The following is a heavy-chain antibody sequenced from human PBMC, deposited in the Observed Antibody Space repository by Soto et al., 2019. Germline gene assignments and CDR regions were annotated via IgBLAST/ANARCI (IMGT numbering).Heavy chain of an antibody. J-gene: IGHJ5*02. V-gene: IGHV4-4*02. D-gene: IGHD3-10*01. CDR1: GGSISSSNW. CDR3: ARSYMVRGVANWFDP. Sequence: QVQLQESGPGLVKPSGTLSLTCAVSGGSISSSNWWSWVRQPPGKGLGWIGEIYHSGSTNYNPSLKCRVTISVDKSKNQFSLKLGSVTAADTAVYYCARSYMVRGVANWFDPWGQGTLVTVSS. CDR2: IYHSGST.